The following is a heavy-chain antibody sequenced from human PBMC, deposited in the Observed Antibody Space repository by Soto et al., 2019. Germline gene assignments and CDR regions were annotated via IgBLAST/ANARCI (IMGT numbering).Heavy chain of an antibody. CDR3: ARYIPGVRYYGMDV. Sequence: GGSLRLSCAAPGFTLSSYARKWVRQAQGKGLEWVSLISDSGTLTYYADSVKGRFTISRDNSGNTLFLQMYSLRAEDTAVYYCARYIPGVRYYGMDVWGQGTTVTVSS. CDR1: GFTLSSYA. D-gene: IGHD2-2*01. CDR2: ISDSGTLT. V-gene: IGHV3-23*01. J-gene: IGHJ6*02.